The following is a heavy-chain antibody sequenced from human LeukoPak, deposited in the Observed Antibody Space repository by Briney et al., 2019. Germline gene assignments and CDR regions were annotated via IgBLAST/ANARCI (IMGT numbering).Heavy chain of an antibody. J-gene: IGHJ6*03. CDR2: IYYSGST. D-gene: IGHD4-23*01. Sequence: PSQTLSLTCTVSGASISSYYWSWIRQPPGKGLEWVGYIYYSGSTNYNPSLKSRVTISVDTSKNQFSLKLSSVTAADTAVYYCARDRYTVVTPYYYYYMDVWGKGTTVTVSS. CDR1: GASISSYY. CDR3: ARDRYTVVTPYYYYYMDV. V-gene: IGHV4-59*01.